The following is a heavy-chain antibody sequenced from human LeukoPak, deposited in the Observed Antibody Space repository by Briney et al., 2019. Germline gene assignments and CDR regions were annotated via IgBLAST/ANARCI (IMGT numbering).Heavy chain of an antibody. CDR3: ASDPTQGETGTTFFSDY. V-gene: IGHV3-21*01. J-gene: IGHJ4*02. CDR1: GFTFSSYS. Sequence: GGSLRLSCAASGFTFSSYSMNWVRQAPGKGLEWVSSISSSSSYIYYADSVKGRFTISRDNAKNSLYLQMNSLRAEDTAVYYCASDPTQGETGTTFFSDYWGQGTLVTVSS. D-gene: IGHD1-7*01. CDR2: ISSSSSYI.